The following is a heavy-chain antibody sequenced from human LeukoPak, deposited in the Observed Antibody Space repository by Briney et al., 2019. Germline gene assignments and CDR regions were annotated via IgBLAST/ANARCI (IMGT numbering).Heavy chain of an antibody. CDR3: ARSITIFGVVDFDY. D-gene: IGHD3-3*01. CDR1: VGTYSSYA. CDR2: IIPIFGTA. J-gene: IGHJ4*02. Sequence: ASVKVSCKASVGTYSSYAISWVRQAPGQGLEWMGGIIPIFGTANYAQKFQGRVTITADESTSTAYMELSSLRSEDTAVYYCARSITIFGVVDFDYWGQGTLVTVSS. V-gene: IGHV1-69*13.